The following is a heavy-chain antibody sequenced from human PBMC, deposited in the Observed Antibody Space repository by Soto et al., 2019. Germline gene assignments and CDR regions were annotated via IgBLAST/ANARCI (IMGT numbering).Heavy chain of an antibody. Sequence: PGGSLRLSCAASGFTVSSNYMTWVRQAPGKGLEWVSVIYSGGPTYYADSVKGRFTISRDNSKNTLYLQMNSLRAEDTAVYYCARDRVEQVANLYYYYGMDVWGQGTTVTVSS. CDR1: GFTVSSNY. CDR3: ARDRVEQVANLYYYYGMDV. V-gene: IGHV3-53*01. CDR2: IYSGGPT. D-gene: IGHD6-6*01. J-gene: IGHJ6*02.